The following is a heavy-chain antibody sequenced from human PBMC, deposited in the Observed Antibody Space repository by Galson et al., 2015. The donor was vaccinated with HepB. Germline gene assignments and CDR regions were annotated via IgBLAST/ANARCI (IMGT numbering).Heavy chain of an antibody. CDR1: GFTFSNYY. CDR2: ISSSSSYT. Sequence: SLRLSCAASGFTFSNYYMSWIRQAPGKGLEWVSYISSSSSYTNYADSVKGRFTISRDNAKNSLYLQMNSLRAEDTAVYYCAREAGGLGRRYLLQEGVNDYFDYWGQGTLVTVSS. V-gene: IGHV3-11*06. D-gene: IGHD3-10*01. CDR3: AREAGGLGRRYLLQEGVNDYFDY. J-gene: IGHJ4*02.